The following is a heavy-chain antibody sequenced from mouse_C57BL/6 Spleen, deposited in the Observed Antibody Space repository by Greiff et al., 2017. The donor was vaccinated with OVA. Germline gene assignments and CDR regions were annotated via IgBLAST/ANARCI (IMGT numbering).Heavy chain of an antibody. Sequence: EVQLQQSGPELVKPGASVKISCKASGYTFTDYYMNWVKPSHGKSLEWIGDINPNNGGTSYNQKFKGKATLTVDKSSSTAYMELRSLTSEDSAVYYCARRDYYGSSGNFDYWGQGTTLTVSS. V-gene: IGHV1-26*01. D-gene: IGHD1-1*01. J-gene: IGHJ2*01. CDR3: ARRDYYGSSGNFDY. CDR1: GYTFTDYY. CDR2: INPNNGGT.